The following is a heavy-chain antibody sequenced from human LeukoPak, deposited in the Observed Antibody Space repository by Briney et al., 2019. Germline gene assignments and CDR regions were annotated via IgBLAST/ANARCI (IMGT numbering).Heavy chain of an antibody. J-gene: IGHJ3*01. D-gene: IGHD1-14*01. CDR3: ATKGGLTTNSLAM. CDR1: GYDFSVYY. CDR2: TDPKSGDT. Sequence: ASVKVSCQGSGYDFSVYYMHWVRQAPGQGLEWMGWTDPKSGDTIYAPKFQGRVNMTTDTSIATTYMALSSLTFDDSCTYYFATKGGLTTNSLAMWGHGTVVTVSS. V-gene: IGHV1-2*02.